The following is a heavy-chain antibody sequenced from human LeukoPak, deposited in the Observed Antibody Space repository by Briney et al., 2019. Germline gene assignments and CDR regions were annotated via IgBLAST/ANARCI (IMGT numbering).Heavy chain of an antibody. J-gene: IGHJ6*03. CDR3: ARSPDYYYYYMDV. CDR1: GFNFDDYG. Sequence: GGSLRLSCAASGFNFDDYGMAWVRHAPGKGLEWVSGINWNGGSTGYVDSVKGRFSISRDNAKNSLYLQMNSLRAEDTALYYCARSPDYYYYYMDVWGKGTTVTVSS. V-gene: IGHV3-20*04. CDR2: INWNGGST.